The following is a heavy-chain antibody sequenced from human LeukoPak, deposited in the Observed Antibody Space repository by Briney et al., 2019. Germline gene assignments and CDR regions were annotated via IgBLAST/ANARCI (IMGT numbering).Heavy chain of an antibody. D-gene: IGHD5-12*01. V-gene: IGHV3-23*01. CDR3: AKDRRGYSGYDRLFDY. CDR1: GFTFSSYA. J-gene: IGHJ4*02. Sequence: GGSLRLSCAASGFTFSSYAMSWVRQAPGKGLEWVSAISGSGGSTYYADCVKGRFTIPRDKSTNPLYLQMNSLRAEAPAVYYCAKDRRGYSGYDRLFDYWGQGTLVTVSS. CDR2: ISGSGGST.